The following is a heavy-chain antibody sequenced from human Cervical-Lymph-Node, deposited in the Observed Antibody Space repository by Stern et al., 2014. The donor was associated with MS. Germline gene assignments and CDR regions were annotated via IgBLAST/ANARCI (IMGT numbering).Heavy chain of an antibody. J-gene: IGHJ4*02. V-gene: IGHV1-46*03. CDR1: GYTFTNYY. CDR2: INPRGDKT. CDR3: ARDPWVAVAGGGHDY. Sequence: QVQLVESGAEVKKPGASVKVSCKASGYTFTNYYMHWVRQGPGQGLEWMGIINPRGDKTTYAQKFQGRVTMTRDTSTSTVYMELSSLRSEDTAVYYCARDPWVAVAGGGHDYWGQGTLVTVSS. D-gene: IGHD6-19*01.